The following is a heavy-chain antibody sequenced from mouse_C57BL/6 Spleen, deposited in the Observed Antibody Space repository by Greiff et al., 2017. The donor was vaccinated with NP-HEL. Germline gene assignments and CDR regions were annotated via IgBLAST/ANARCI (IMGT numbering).Heavy chain of an antibody. CDR2: IDPSDSYT. D-gene: IGHD2-1*01. CDR1: GYTFTSYW. CDR3: ARTDWGNYVTHYFDY. J-gene: IGHJ2*01. Sequence: QVQLQQPGAELVMPGASVKLSCKASGYTFTSYWMHWVKQRPGQGLEWIGEIDPSDSYTNYNQKFKGKSTLTVDKSSSTAYMQLSSLTSEDSAVYYCARTDWGNYVTHYFDYWGQGTTLTVSS. V-gene: IGHV1-69*01.